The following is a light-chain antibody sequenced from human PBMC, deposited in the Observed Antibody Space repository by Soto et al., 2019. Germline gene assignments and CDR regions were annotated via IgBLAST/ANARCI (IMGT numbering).Light chain of an antibody. CDR2: EGN. CDR1: NSDVGGYNL. V-gene: IGLV2-23*01. Sequence: QSVLTQPASVSGSPGQSITISCSGTNSDVGGYNLVSWYQQHPGKAPKLMIYEGNKRPSGVSNRFSGSKSGSTASLTISGLQADDEADYYCCSFAGSSTLVFGGGTKLTVL. J-gene: IGLJ2*01. CDR3: CSFAGSSTLV.